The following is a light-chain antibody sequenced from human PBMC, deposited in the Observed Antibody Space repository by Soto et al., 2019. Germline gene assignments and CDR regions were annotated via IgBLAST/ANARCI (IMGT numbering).Light chain of an antibody. CDR2: GAS. J-gene: IGKJ4*01. CDR1: QSVSSN. CDR3: QQYNNWPPLT. V-gene: IGKV3-15*01. Sequence: EIVMTQSPVTLSVSPGERATLSCRASQSVSSNLAWYQQKPGQAPRLLIYGASTRATGVPARFSGSGSGTEFTLTISSLQSEDFAVYYCQQYNNWPPLTFGRGTKVEIK.